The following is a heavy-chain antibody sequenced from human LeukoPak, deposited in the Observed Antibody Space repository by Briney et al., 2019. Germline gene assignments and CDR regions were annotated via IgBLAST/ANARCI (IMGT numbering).Heavy chain of an antibody. CDR3: ARGGYYGSGSYLNNHYYYYGMDV. CDR1: GASFSGYY. D-gene: IGHD3-10*01. V-gene: IGHV4-34*01. Sequence: SETLSLTCAVYGASFSGYYWSWIRQPPGKGLEWIGEINHSGSTNYNPSLKSRVTISVDTSNNQFSLKLSSVTAADTAVYYCARGGYYGSGSYLNNHYYYYGMDVWGKGTTVTVSS. CDR2: INHSGST. J-gene: IGHJ6*04.